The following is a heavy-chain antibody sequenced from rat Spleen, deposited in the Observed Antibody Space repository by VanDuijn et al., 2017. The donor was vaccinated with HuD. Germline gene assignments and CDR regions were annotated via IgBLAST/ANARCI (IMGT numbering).Heavy chain of an antibody. CDR2: IWGDGST. CDR3: ATNPHYDWYFDF. J-gene: IGHJ1*01. Sequence: QVQLKESGPGLVQPSQTLSLTCTVSGFSLISNSVHWIRQPPGKGLEWMGGIWGDGSTDYNSAIKSRLSISRDTSKSKVVLKMNSLQTEDTAMYFCATNPHYDWYFDFWGPGTMVTVSS. V-gene: IGHV2-1*01. CDR1: GFSLISNS. D-gene: IGHD3-4*01.